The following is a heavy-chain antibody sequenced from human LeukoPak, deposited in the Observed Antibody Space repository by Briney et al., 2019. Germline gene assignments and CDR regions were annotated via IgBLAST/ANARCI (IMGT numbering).Heavy chain of an antibody. CDR2: ISSGSSST. CDR1: GFTFSSYE. D-gene: IGHD6-13*01. V-gene: IGHV3-48*03. J-gene: IGHJ6*02. Sequence: GGSLRLFCAASGFTFSSYEMKWVRQAPGKGLEWVSYISSGSSSTYYADSVKGRFTISRDNAKNSLNLQMSSLRVEDTAVYYCARVQQPSGIQGYYYGMDVWGQGTTVTVSS. CDR3: ARVQQPSGIQGYYYGMDV.